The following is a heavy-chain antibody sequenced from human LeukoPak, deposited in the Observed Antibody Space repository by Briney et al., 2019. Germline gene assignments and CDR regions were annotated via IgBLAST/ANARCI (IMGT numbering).Heavy chain of an antibody. CDR1: GYSISSGYY. Sequence: PSETLSLTCTVSGYSISSGYYWGWIRQPPGRGLEWIGSIYHSGSTYYNPSLKSRVTISVDTSKNQFSLKLSSVTAADTAVYYCARLARDYYHYMDVWGKGTTVTVSS. CDR2: IYHSGST. J-gene: IGHJ6*03. CDR3: ARLARDYYHYMDV. V-gene: IGHV4-38-2*02.